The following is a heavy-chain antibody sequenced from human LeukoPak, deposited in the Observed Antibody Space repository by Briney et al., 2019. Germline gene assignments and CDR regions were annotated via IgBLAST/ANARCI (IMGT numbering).Heavy chain of an antibody. V-gene: IGHV3-30*18. J-gene: IGHJ5*02. D-gene: IGHD2-21*01. CDR3: AKDPTFLP. CDR1: GFTFSSYG. Sequence: PGGSLRLSCAASGFTFSSYGMHWVRQAPGKGLEWVAVISYDGSNKYYADSVKGRFTISRDNSKNTLYLQMNGLRAEDTAVYYCAKDPTFLPWGQGTLVTVSS. CDR2: ISYDGSNK.